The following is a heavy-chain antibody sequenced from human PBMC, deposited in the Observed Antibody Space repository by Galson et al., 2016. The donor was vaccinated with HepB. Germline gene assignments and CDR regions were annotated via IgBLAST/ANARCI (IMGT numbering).Heavy chain of an antibody. V-gene: IGHV3-48*02. CDR2: ISSSFSTT. CDR1: GFTFSSYS. D-gene: IGHD3-9*01. J-gene: IGHJ4*02. CDR3: ARITTVHFDWIPYLDY. Sequence: SLRLSCAASGFTFSSYSMNWVRQAPGKGLEWVSYISSSFSTTYYADSVKGRFTISRDNAKNSLFLQMNSLRDEDTAVYYCARITTVHFDWIPYLDYWGQGTLVTVSS.